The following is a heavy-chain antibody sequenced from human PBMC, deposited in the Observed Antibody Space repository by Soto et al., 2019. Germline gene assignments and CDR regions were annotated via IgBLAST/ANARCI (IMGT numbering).Heavy chain of an antibody. J-gene: IGHJ4*02. D-gene: IGHD3-10*01. CDR3: ARDDDGSGYTQL. CDR1: GDSVNRGSYY. Sequence: PSETLSLPCTVSGDSVNRGSYYCSWIWQPPGKGLKWIGYIYYSGSNNYNPSLKSRVTISVDTSKNQFALKLSSVTAADTAVYYCARDDDGSGYTQLWGQGTLVTVSS. CDR2: IYYSGSN. V-gene: IGHV4-61*01.